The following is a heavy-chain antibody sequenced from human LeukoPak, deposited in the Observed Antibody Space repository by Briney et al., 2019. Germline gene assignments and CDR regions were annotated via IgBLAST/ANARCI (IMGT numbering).Heavy chain of an antibody. Sequence: GGSLRLSWAAAGFTVSSNYMTWVRQAAGRGLECVSLMDGAGSTHYADSVRGRFTISRDNSKNTVYVQMTSLRAEDTAVYYCGASNLLTGYFSLNYWGQGTLVTVSS. V-gene: IGHV3-66*01. J-gene: IGHJ4*02. CDR1: GFTVSSNY. D-gene: IGHD3-9*01. CDR2: MDGAGST. CDR3: GASNLLTGYFSLNY.